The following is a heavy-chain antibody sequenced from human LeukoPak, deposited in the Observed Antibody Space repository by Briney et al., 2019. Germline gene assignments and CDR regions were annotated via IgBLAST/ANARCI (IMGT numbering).Heavy chain of an antibody. J-gene: IGHJ4*02. CDR3: ARDRDDYVWGSYRPLGGFDY. CDR1: GYTFTSYA. Sequence: GASAKVSCKASGYTFTSYAMHWVRQAPGQRLEWMGWINAGNGNTKYSQKFQGRVTITRDTSASTAYMELSSLRSEDTAVYYCARDRDDYVWGSYRPLGGFDYWGQGTLVTVSS. CDR2: INAGNGNT. D-gene: IGHD3-16*02. V-gene: IGHV1-3*01.